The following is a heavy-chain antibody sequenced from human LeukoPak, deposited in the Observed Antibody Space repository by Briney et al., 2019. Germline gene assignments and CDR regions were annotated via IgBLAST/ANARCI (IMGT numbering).Heavy chain of an antibody. CDR1: GFTFSNYW. J-gene: IGHJ4*02. CDR3: ARPYMVRGVIIAHFDY. D-gene: IGHD3-10*01. CDR2: IKQDGSEK. Sequence: GGSLRLSCAASGFTFSNYWMRWMRQAPGKGLEWVANIKQDGSEKSYVDSVKGRFTISRDNAKNSLYLQMNSLRAEDTAVYYCARPYMVRGVIIAHFDYWGQGTLVTVSS. V-gene: IGHV3-7*01.